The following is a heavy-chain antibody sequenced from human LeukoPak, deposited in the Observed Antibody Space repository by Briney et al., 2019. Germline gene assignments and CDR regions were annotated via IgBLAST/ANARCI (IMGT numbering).Heavy chain of an antibody. D-gene: IGHD6-19*01. Sequence: GGSLRLSCAASGFTFDDYGMSWVRQVPGKGLEWVAGINWNNGKTNYADSVKGRFTISRDNAKNSLYLQMNSLRAEDTAVYYCARGQWLVVEFDYWGQGTLVTVSS. V-gene: IGHV3-20*04. CDR3: ARGQWLVVEFDY. CDR2: INWNNGKT. CDR1: GFTFDDYG. J-gene: IGHJ4*02.